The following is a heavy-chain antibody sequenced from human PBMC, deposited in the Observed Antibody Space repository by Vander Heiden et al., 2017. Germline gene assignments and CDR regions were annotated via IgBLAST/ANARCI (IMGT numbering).Heavy chain of an antibody. V-gene: IGHV1-3*01. Sequence: QVQLVQSGAEVKKPGASVKVSCKASGYTFTSYAMHWVRQAPGQRLEWMGWINAGNGNTKYSQKFQGRVTITRDTSASTAYMELSRRRSEDMAVYYCARSWGAETQFDYWGQGTLVTVSS. D-gene: IGHD6-13*01. J-gene: IGHJ4*02. CDR2: INAGNGNT. CDR3: ARSWGAETQFDY. CDR1: GYTFTSYA.